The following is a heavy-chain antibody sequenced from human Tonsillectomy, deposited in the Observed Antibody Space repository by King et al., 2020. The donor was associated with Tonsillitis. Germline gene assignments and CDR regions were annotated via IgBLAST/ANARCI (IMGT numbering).Heavy chain of an antibody. D-gene: IGHD2-2*01. CDR3: AMISRSSSPYYYYAMDV. CDR1: GFTVSSNY. J-gene: IGHJ6*02. V-gene: IGHV3-53*04. Sequence: VQLVESGGGLVQPGGSLRLSCAASGFTVSSNYMSWVRQAPGKGLEWVSVIYSDAGTYYADSVKGRFTISRHNSKNTLYLQMSSLRTGDTAMYYCAMISRSSSPYYYYAMDVWGQGTKVTVSS. CDR2: IYSDAGT.